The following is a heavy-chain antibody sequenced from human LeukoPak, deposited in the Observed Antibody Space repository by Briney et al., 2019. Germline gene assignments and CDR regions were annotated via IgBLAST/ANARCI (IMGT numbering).Heavy chain of an antibody. CDR3: AMQTTDILTGYYSSYFDS. CDR1: RASISNFY. CDR2: ISYSGNT. V-gene: IGHV4-59*12. D-gene: IGHD3-9*01. J-gene: IGHJ4*02. Sequence: SETLSLTCAVSRASISNFYWSWIRQPPGKGLEWIGSISYSGNTNSNSSLESRVTMSVDTSKKQFSLKLSSVTAADTAVYYCAMQTTDILTGYYSSYFDSWGQGTLVTVSS.